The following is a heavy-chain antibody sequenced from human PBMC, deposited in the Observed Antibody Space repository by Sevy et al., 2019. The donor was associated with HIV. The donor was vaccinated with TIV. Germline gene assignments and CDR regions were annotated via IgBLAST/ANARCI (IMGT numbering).Heavy chain of an antibody. CDR2: ISSSSTYI. V-gene: IGHV3-21*01. J-gene: IGHJ4*02. CDR1: GFSLNNFN. D-gene: IGHD3-3*02. Sequence: GGSLRLSCAASGFSLNNFNIIWVRQAPGKGLEWVSSISSSSTYIYYADSVKGRFTISRDNADNSLHLQMNSLRAEDTAVYYCASYSGHFWSGYYLDHWGQGTLVTVSS. CDR3: ASYSGHFWSGYYLDH.